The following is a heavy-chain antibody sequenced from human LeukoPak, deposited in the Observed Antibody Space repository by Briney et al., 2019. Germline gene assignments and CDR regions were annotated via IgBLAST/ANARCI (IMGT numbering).Heavy chain of an antibody. Sequence: GGSLRLSCAASGFTFSSYGMHWVRQAPGKGLEWVAVISYDGSNKYYADSVKGRFTISRDNSKNTLYLQMNSLRAEDTAVYYCARDRERFGILEWLLSFDYWGQGTLVTVSS. V-gene: IGHV3-30*03. CDR2: ISYDGSNK. J-gene: IGHJ4*02. CDR1: GFTFSSYG. D-gene: IGHD3-3*01. CDR3: ARDRERFGILEWLLSFDY.